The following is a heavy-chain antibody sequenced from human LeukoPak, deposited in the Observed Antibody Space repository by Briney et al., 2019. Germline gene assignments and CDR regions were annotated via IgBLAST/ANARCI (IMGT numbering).Heavy chain of an antibody. CDR1: GYTFTGYY. J-gene: IGHJ4*02. V-gene: IGHV1-2*02. Sequence: ASVKVSCKASGYTFTGYYMRWVPQAPGQGLEWMGWINPNSGGTNYAQKFQGRVTMTRDTSISTAYMELSRLRSDDTAVYYCARGHMVRGVPPDDYWGQGTLVTVSS. CDR3: ARGHMVRGVPPDDY. D-gene: IGHD3-10*01. CDR2: INPNSGGT.